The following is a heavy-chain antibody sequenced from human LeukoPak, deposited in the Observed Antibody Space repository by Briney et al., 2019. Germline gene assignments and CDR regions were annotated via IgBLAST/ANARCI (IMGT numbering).Heavy chain of an antibody. Sequence: SVKVSCKASGGTFSSYAISWVRQAPGQGLEWMGGIIPIFGTANYAQKFQGRVTITADESTSTAYMELSSLRSEDTAVYYCARAVPAAIRGDWFDPWGQGTLVTVSS. CDR3: ARAVPAAIRGDWFDP. D-gene: IGHD2-2*02. J-gene: IGHJ5*02. V-gene: IGHV1-69*01. CDR2: IIPIFGTA. CDR1: GGTFSSYA.